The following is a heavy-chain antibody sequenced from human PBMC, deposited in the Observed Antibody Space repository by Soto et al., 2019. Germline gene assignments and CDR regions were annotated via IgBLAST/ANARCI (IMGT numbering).Heavy chain of an antibody. J-gene: IGHJ3*02. CDR1: GYSFTSYW. CDR2: IYPGDSDT. V-gene: IGHV5-51*01. CDR3: ARQMEGYCSSTSCPGGGDAFDI. Sequence: GESLKISCKGSGYSFTSYWIGWVRQMPGKGLEWMGIIYPGDSDTRYSPSFQGQVTISADKSISTAYLQWSSLKASDTAMYYCARQMEGYCSSTSCPGGGDAFDIWGQGTMVTVSS. D-gene: IGHD2-2*01.